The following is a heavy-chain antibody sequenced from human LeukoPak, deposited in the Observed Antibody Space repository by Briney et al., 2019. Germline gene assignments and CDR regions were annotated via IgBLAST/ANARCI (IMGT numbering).Heavy chain of an antibody. D-gene: IGHD3-10*01. CDR2: ISWNSGSL. V-gene: IGHV3-9*01. Sequence: GGSLRLSCAASGFIFDDYAMHWVRQAPGKGLEWVSGISWNSGSLAYADSVKGRFTISRDNAKDSLYLQMNSLRTEDTALYYCARGLGGDQGYFDLWGRGTLATVSS. CDR1: GFIFDDYA. J-gene: IGHJ2*01. CDR3: ARGLGGDQGYFDL.